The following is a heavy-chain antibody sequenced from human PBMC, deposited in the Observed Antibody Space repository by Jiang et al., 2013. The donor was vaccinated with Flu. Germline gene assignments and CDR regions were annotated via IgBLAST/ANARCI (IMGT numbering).Heavy chain of an antibody. Sequence: LAQTLSLTCAISGDSVSSNYGVWNWIRQSPSRGLEWLGRTYYRSKWYYNYTMSLKSRITINADTSKNQFSLQLSSVTPEDTAMYYCARGAVAGIDYWGQGTLVTVSS. D-gene: IGHD6-19*01. J-gene: IGHJ4*02. CDR1: GDSVSSNYGV. CDR3: ARGAVAGIDY. V-gene: IGHV6-1*01. CDR2: TYYRSKWYY.